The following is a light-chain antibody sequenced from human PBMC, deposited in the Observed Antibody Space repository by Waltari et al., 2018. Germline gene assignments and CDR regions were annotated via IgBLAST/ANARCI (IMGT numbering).Light chain of an antibody. Sequence: QSALTQPASVSGSPGQSITISCTGTSSDVGGYNYVSWYQQHPGKAPKHMIYDVSNRTSGVANRFSGSKSGNTASLTISGLQAEDEADYYCSSYTSSSTYVFGTGTKVTVL. V-gene: IGLV2-14*01. CDR1: SSDVGGYNY. J-gene: IGLJ1*01. CDR2: DVS. CDR3: SSYTSSSTYV.